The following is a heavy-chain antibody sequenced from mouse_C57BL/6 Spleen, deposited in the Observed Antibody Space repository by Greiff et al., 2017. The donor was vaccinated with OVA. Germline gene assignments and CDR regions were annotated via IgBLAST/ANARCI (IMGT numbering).Heavy chain of an antibody. CDR3: ARGGYFDY. J-gene: IGHJ2*01. V-gene: IGHV1-69*01. CDR2: IDPSDSYT. Sequence: VQLQQPGAELVMPGASVKLSCKAFGYTFTSYWMHWVKQRPGQGLEWIGEIDPSDSYTNYNQKFKGKSTLTVDKSSSTAYMQLSSLTSEDSAVYYCARGGYFDYWGQGTTLTVSS. CDR1: GYTFTSYW. D-gene: IGHD1-1*02.